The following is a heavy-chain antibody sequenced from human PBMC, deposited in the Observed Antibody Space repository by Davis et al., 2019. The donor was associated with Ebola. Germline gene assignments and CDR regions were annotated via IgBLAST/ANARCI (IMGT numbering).Heavy chain of an antibody. V-gene: IGHV3-21*01. CDR3: VRDVTI. CDR2: ITSSSSYI. J-gene: IGHJ3*02. CDR1: GFTFSSSS. D-gene: IGHD2/OR15-2a*01. Sequence: GGSLRLSCAASGFTFSSSSMNWVRQAPGRGLEWLSSITSSSSYIYYADSVRGRFTISRDNTKNSLYLQMNSLRADDTAVYYCVRDVTIWGQGTMVTVSS.